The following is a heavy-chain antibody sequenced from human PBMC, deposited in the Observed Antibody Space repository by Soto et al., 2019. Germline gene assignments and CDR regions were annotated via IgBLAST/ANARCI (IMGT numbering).Heavy chain of an antibody. CDR2: IRGSGDST. CDR3: ARRGSGSSCDY. Sequence: EVQLLESGGGLVQPGGSLRLACAASGFTFSSYAMRWVRQAPGQGLEWVSAIRGSGDSTYYADSVKGRFTTSRENAKNTLDLQMNSLRAEDTAVYYCARRGSGSSCDYWGQGTLVTVSS. D-gene: IGHD1-26*01. V-gene: IGHV3-23*01. J-gene: IGHJ4*02. CDR1: GFTFSSYA.